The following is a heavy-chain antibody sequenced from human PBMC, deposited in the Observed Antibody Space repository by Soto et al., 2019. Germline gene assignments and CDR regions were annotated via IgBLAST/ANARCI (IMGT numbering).Heavy chain of an antibody. D-gene: IGHD5-18*01. CDR2: INPDTGNT. V-gene: IGHV1-3*01. CDR3: ARDIQSVGPRANDAFEV. Sequence: QVQLVQSGAELKKPGASVNISCTASGFTFSDNLINWVRQVPGQGLEWMGWINPDTGNTRYSETFQGRVTISRHQSASMAYLELSGLENEDTALYFCARDIQSVGPRANDAFEVWGQGTMITVSS. CDR1: GFTFSDNL. J-gene: IGHJ3*01.